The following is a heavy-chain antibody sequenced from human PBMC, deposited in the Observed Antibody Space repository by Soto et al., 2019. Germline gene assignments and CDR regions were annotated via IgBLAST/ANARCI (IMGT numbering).Heavy chain of an antibody. Sequence: QVQLVQSGAEVKKPGASVKVSCKASVYTFTGYYMHCVRQAPGHGLEWMGWINPKSGGTNNAQKFQGWVTMTRDMSISTAYMELSRMRSDDTAVYYCASENCSGGSCYGFDPWGQGTLVTVSS. CDR3: ASENCSGGSCYGFDP. J-gene: IGHJ5*02. CDR1: VYTFTGYY. CDR2: INPKSGGT. V-gene: IGHV1-2*04. D-gene: IGHD2-15*01.